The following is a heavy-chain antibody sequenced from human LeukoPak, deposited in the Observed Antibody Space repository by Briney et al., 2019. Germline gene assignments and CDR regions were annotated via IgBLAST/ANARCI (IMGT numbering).Heavy chain of an antibody. J-gene: IGHJ4*02. Sequence: GGSLRLSCAASGFTFSSYSMNWVRQAPGKGLEWVSSISSSSSYIYYADSVKGRFTVSRDNAKNSVYLQMNSLRAEDTSAYYCARDSSGSNSHIIDYWGQGTLVTVSS. CDR2: ISSSSSYI. CDR3: ARDSSGSNSHIIDY. CDR1: GFTFSSYS. D-gene: IGHD6-6*01. V-gene: IGHV3-21*01.